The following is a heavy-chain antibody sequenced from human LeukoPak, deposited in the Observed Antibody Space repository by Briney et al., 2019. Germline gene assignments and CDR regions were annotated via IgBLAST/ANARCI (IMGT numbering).Heavy chain of an antibody. CDR1: GGSINNGGYY. V-gene: IGHV4-30-4*01. CDR3: ARRGYYDSSGPQDAFDI. Sequence: SETLSLTCTVSGGSINNGGYYWSWIRQHPGKGLEWIGYIYYSGSSYYNPSLRSRVTISVDTSKNQFSLKLSSVTAADTAVYYCARRGYYDSSGPQDAFDIWGQGTMVTVSS. D-gene: IGHD3-22*01. J-gene: IGHJ3*02. CDR2: IYYSGSS.